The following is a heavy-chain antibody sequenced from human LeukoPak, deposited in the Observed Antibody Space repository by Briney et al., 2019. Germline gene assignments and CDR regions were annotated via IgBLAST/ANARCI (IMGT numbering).Heavy chain of an antibody. CDR3: ASFYGDLRDYFDY. Sequence: SQTLSLTSTVSGGSISSGDYYWSWIRQPPGTGLEWIGYIYYSGSTYYNPSLKSRVTISVDTSKNQFSLKLSSVTAADTAVYYCASFYGDLRDYFDYWGQGTLVTVSS. D-gene: IGHD4-17*01. CDR1: GGSISSGDYY. V-gene: IGHV4-30-4*01. J-gene: IGHJ4*02. CDR2: IYYSGST.